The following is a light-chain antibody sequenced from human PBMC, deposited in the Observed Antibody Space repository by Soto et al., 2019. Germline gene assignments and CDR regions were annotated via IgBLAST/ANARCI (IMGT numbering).Light chain of an antibody. CDR3: QQYGSSPFT. J-gene: IGKJ3*01. CDR1: QSVSGSY. V-gene: IGKV3-20*01. CDR2: GAS. Sequence: EIVLTQSPGTLSLSPGERATLSCRAIQSVSGSYLAWYQQKPGLAPRLLIYGASSRDTGIPDRFSGSGSGTDFTLTISRLEPQDFAVYYCQQYGSSPFTFGPGNKVDI.